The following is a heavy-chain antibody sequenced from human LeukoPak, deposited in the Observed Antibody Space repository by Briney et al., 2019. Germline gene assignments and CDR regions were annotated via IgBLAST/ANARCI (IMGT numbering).Heavy chain of an antibody. Sequence: GGSLRLSCAASGFTFSSYSMNWVRQAPGKGLEWVSYISSSSSTIYYADSVKGRITISRDNSKNTLYLQMNSLRAEDTAVYYCASLIVVVPDAFDIWGQGTMVTVSS. J-gene: IGHJ3*02. D-gene: IGHD3-22*01. CDR3: ASLIVVVPDAFDI. CDR1: GFTFSSYS. V-gene: IGHV3-48*01. CDR2: ISSSSSTI.